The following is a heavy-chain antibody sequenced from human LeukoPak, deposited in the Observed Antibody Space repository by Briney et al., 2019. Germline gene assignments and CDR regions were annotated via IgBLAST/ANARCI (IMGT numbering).Heavy chain of an antibody. J-gene: IGHJ4*02. CDR1: GYTFTSYG. Sequence: ASVKVSCKASGYTFTSYGISWVRQAPGQGLEWMGGIIPIFGTANYAQKFQGRVTITADESTSTAYMELSSLRSEDTAVYYCASIIHYCSGGSCSSDYWGQGTLVTVSS. CDR3: ASIIHYCSGGSCSSDY. CDR2: IIPIFGTA. V-gene: IGHV1-69*13. D-gene: IGHD2-15*01.